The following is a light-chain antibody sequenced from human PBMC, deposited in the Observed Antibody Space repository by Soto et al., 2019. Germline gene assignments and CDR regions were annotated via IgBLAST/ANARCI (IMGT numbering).Light chain of an antibody. J-gene: IGKJ2*01. Sequence: DIQMTQSPSSLSASVGDRVTITCRASQSISRYLNWYQQKPGKAPKLLIYAASSLQSGVPSRFSGSGSATDFTLTISSLQPEDSATYYCRQSYSTPRLFTFGRGTNLEI. CDR3: RQSYSTPRLFT. V-gene: IGKV1-39*01. CDR1: QSISRY. CDR2: AAS.